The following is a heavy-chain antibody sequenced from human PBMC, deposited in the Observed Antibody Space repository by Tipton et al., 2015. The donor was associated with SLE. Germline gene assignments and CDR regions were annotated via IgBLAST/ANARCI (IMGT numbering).Heavy chain of an antibody. D-gene: IGHD6-19*01. CDR1: GGSISNRNFY. CDR3: ARDRHSSGWYAAWFDP. Sequence: TLSLTCTVSGGSISNRNFYWGWIRQPPGMGLEWIGSIHYTGSAYYNPSLKSRVTMSVDTSQNQFSLQLSSVTAADTALYYCARDRHSSGWYAAWFDPWGQGTLVTVSS. J-gene: IGHJ5*02. V-gene: IGHV4-39*02. CDR2: IHYTGSA.